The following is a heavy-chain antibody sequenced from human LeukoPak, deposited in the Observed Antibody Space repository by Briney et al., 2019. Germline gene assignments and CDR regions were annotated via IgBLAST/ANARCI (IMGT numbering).Heavy chain of an antibody. V-gene: IGHV1-18*01. J-gene: IGHJ3*02. CDR3: ARDVFSTYYYDSSGLGDAFEI. Sequence: ASVKVSCKASGYTFTSYGISWVRQAPGQGLEWMGWISGNNGNTNYAQHLQGRVTMTTDTSTSTAYMELRSLRSDDTAVYCCARDVFSTYYYDSSGLGDAFEIWGRGTMVTVSS. CDR1: GYTFTSYG. CDR2: ISGNNGNT. D-gene: IGHD3-22*01.